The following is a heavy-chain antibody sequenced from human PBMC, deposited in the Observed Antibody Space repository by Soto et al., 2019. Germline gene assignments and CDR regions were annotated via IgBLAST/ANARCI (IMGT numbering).Heavy chain of an antibody. CDR1: GFTFSSYA. V-gene: IGHV3-30-3*01. Sequence: QVQLVESGGGVVQPGRSLRLSCAASGFTFSSYAMHWVRQAPGKGLEWVAVISYDGSNKYYADSVKGRFTISRDNSKNTLYLQMNSLRAEDTAVYYCAREGLFTEPSNFDYWGQGTLVTVSS. J-gene: IGHJ4*02. CDR3: AREGLFTEPSNFDY. D-gene: IGHD2-21*01. CDR2: ISYDGSNK.